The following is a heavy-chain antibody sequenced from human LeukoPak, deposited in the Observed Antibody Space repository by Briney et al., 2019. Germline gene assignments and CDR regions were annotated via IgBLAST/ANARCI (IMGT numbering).Heavy chain of an antibody. V-gene: IGHV1-18*01. CDR2: ISAYNGNT. Sequence: ASVKVSCKASGYTFTSYGISWVRQAPGQGLEWMGWISAYNGNTNYAQKLQGRVTMTTDTSTSTAYMELRSLRSDDTAVYYCATFSGGKKRFDSGYRVPYYYYGMDVWGQGTTVTVSS. J-gene: IGHJ6*02. CDR3: ATFSGGKKRFDSGYRVPYYYYGMDV. D-gene: IGHD5-12*01. CDR1: GYTFTSYG.